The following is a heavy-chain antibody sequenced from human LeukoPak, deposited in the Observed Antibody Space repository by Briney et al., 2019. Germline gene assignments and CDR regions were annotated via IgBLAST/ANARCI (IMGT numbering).Heavy chain of an antibody. V-gene: IGHV3-43*01. Sequence: GGSLRLSCAASGFTFDDYTMHWVRQAPGKGLEWVSLISWDGGSTYYADSVKGRFTISRDNSKNSLYLQMNSLRTEDTALYYCAKEGTVGANYGMDVWGQGTTVTVSS. CDR1: GFTFDDYT. CDR2: ISWDGGST. D-gene: IGHD1-26*01. J-gene: IGHJ6*02. CDR3: AKEGTVGANYGMDV.